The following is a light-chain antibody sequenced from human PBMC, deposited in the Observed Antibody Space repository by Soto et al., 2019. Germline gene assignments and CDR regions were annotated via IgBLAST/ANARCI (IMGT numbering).Light chain of an antibody. J-gene: IGKJ2*01. V-gene: IGKV3-15*01. Sequence: EIVMTQSPGTLSVSPGERATLSCRASQYLGVNLAWYQQKPGQPPRLLIYGASSRATGIPARFSGSGSGTEFTLTISSRQYADSAVDYCQQYNNWPPYTFGQGTKLEIK. CDR3: QQYNNWPPYT. CDR1: QYLGVN. CDR2: GAS.